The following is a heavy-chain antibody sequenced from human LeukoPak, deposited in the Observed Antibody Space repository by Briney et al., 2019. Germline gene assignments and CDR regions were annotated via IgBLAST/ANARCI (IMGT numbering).Heavy chain of an antibody. D-gene: IGHD6-13*01. CDR1: GFTFSSFG. CDR3: AKGYSSSENY. J-gene: IGHJ4*02. CDR2: IRYDGSNK. V-gene: IGHV3-30*02. Sequence: GGSLRLSCAASGFTFSSFGMHWVRQAPGKGLEWVAFIRYDGSNKYYADSVKGRFTISRDNSKNTLYLQMNSLRAEDTAVYCCAKGYSSSENYWGQGTLVTVSS.